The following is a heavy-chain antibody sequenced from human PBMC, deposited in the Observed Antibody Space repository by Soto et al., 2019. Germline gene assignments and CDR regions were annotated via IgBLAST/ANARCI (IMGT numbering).Heavy chain of an antibody. V-gene: IGHV3-53*01. CDR2: IYSGGST. CDR1: GFTVSSNY. Sequence: GGSLRLSCAASGFTVSSNYMSWVRQAPGKGLEWVSVIYSGGSTYYADSVKGRFTISRDNSKNTLYLQMNSLRAEDTAVYYCARSPPAPYAAAGTLGSGMDVWGQGTTVTVS. D-gene: IGHD6-13*01. CDR3: ARSPPAPYAAAGTLGSGMDV. J-gene: IGHJ6*02.